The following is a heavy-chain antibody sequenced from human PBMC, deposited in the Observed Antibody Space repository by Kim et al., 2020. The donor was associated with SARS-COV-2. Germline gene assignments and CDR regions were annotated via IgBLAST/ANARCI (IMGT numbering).Heavy chain of an antibody. V-gene: IGHV1-8*01. J-gene: IGHJ6*03. Sequence: ASVKVSCKASGYTFTSYDINWVRQATGQGLEWMGWMNPNSGNTGYAQKFQGRVTMTRNTSISTAYMELSSLRSEDTAVYYCARGQILYGDYVFHVPLYYYYYMDVWGEGTTVTVSS. D-gene: IGHD4-17*01. CDR1: GYTFTSYD. CDR2: MNPNSGNT. CDR3: ARGQILYGDYVFHVPLYYYYYMDV.